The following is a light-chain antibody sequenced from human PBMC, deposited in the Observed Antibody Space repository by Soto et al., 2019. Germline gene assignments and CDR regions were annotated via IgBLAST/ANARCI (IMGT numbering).Light chain of an antibody. CDR1: SSNVGGNP. CDR3: AAWDDSLSGVV. Sequence: QSVLTQPPSASGTPGQRVTISCSGSSSNVGGNPVNWYQHVPTTAPKLLIYTNTQRPSGVPDRFSDSKSGTSASLAISGLQSEDEAQYYCAAWDDSLSGVVFGGGTKLTVL. J-gene: IGLJ3*02. V-gene: IGLV1-44*01. CDR2: TNT.